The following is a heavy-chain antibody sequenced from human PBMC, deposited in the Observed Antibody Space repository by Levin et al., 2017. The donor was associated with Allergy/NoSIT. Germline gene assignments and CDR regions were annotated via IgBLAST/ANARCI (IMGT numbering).Heavy chain of an antibody. J-gene: IGHJ4*02. D-gene: IGHD3-3*01. CDR2: INAGNGNT. V-gene: IGHV1-3*01. CDR1: GYTFTSYA. Sequence: ASVKVSCKASGYTFTSYAMHWVRQAPGQRLEWMGWINAGNGNTKYSQKFQGRVTITRDTSASTAYMELSSLRSEDTAVYYCARGPSYDFWSGFGRRRVDGGYGDYWGQGTLVTVSS. CDR3: ARGPSYDFWSGFGRRRVDGGYGDY.